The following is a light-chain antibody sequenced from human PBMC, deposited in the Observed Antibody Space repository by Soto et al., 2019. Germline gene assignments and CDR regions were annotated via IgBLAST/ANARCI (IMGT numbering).Light chain of an antibody. J-gene: IGLJ1*01. V-gene: IGLV1-40*01. CDR2: GNS. Sequence: QLVLTQPPSVSGAPGQRVTISCTGSNSNIGAGYDVHWYQQLPGTAPKLLIYGNSNRPSGVPDRFSGSKSGTSASLTITGLQAEDEADYYCQSYGDSLSGYVFGTGTKVTVL. CDR3: QSYGDSLSGYV. CDR1: NSNIGAGYD.